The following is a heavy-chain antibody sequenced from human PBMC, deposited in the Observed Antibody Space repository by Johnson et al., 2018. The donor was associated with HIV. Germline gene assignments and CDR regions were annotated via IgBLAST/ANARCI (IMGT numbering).Heavy chain of an antibody. J-gene: IGHJ3*02. CDR3: AKPPSMGADAFDI. V-gene: IGHV3-30*02. CDR1: GFPFSNYG. Sequence: QVLLVESGGGVVQPGGSLRLSCAASGFPFSNYGMHWVRQAPGKGLEWVAFIRFDGSNKYYAASVKGRFTISRDTSKNTVYLQMNSLRAEDAALYYCAKPPSMGADAFDIWGQGTRVTVSS. D-gene: IGHD3-16*01. CDR2: IRFDGSNK.